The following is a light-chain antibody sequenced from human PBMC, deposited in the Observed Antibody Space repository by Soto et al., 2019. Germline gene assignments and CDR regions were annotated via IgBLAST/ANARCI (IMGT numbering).Light chain of an antibody. CDR1: SDDVGGYNY. Sequence: QSVLTQPASVSGSPGQSVTISCTGTSDDVGGYNYVSWYQQRPGKAPKLMIYEVSNRPSGVSNRFSGSKSGNTASLTISGLQAEDEADYYCSSYTSSSTLVFGGGTKVTVL. V-gene: IGLV2-14*01. CDR2: EVS. J-gene: IGLJ2*01. CDR3: SSYTSSSTLV.